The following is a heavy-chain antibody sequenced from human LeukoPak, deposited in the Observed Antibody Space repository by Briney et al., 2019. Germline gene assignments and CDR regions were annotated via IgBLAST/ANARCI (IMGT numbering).Heavy chain of an antibody. J-gene: IGHJ5*02. V-gene: IGHV4-39*07. CDR2: IWYSGST. CDR3: ARDHCSGGSCYVGPFNWFDP. D-gene: IGHD2-15*01. CDR1: GGSISSSSYY. Sequence: SETLSLTCTVSGGSISSSSYYWGWVRQPPGKGLEWIGSIWYSGSTYYNPSLKSRVTISVDTSKNQFSLKLSSVTAADTAVYYCARDHCSGGSCYVGPFNWFDPWGQGTLVTVSS.